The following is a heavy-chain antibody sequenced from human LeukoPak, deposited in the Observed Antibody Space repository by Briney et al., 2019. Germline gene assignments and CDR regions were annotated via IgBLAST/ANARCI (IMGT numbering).Heavy chain of an antibody. D-gene: IGHD4-17*01. V-gene: IGHV3-23*01. J-gene: IGHJ4*02. CDR3: TKRSDFGDFDY. CDR2: LSGSGDSA. Sequence: GGSLRLSCAASGFSFSSYAMSWVRQAPGKGLEWVSALSGSGDSAYYVDSVKGRFTISRDNSKNTVHLQMNSLRADDTAMYYCTKRSDFGDFDYWGQGTLVTVSS. CDR1: GFSFSSYA.